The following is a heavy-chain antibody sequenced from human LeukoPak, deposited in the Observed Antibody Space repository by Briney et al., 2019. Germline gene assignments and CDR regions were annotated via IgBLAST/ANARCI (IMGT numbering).Heavy chain of an antibody. CDR3: ARDWGTMMIVADAFDI. D-gene: IGHD3-22*01. Sequence: SVKVSCKASGYTFTSYAISWVRQAPGQGLEWMGRIIPILGIANYAQKFQGRVTITADRSTSTAYMELSSLRSEDTAVYYCARDWGTMMIVADAFDIWGQGTMVTVSS. CDR2: IIPILGIA. V-gene: IGHV1-69*04. CDR1: GYTFTSYA. J-gene: IGHJ3*02.